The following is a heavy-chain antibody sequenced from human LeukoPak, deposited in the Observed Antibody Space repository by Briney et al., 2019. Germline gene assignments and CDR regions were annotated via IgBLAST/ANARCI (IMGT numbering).Heavy chain of an antibody. Sequence: GGSLRLSCAASGFTFSSYAMHWVRQAPGKGLEWVSSISSSSSYIYYADSVKGRFTISRDNAKNSLYLQMNSLRAEDTAVYYCARTKLPPGQGGSYLFDYWGQGTLVTVSS. CDR1: GFTFSSYA. D-gene: IGHD1-26*01. CDR3: ARTKLPPGQGGSYLFDY. J-gene: IGHJ4*02. CDR2: ISSSSSYI. V-gene: IGHV3-21*01.